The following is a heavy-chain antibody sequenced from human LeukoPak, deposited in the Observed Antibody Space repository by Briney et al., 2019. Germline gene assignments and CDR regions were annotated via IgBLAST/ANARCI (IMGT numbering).Heavy chain of an antibody. CDR1: GFTFGDYA. CDR2: ISSKAYGGTT. J-gene: IGHJ6*02. CDR3: RVGATLGDV. V-gene: IGHV3-49*04. Sequence: GRSLRLSCTASGFTFGDYAMSWVRQAPGKGLEWVGFISSKAYGGTTEYAASVKGRFTISRDDSKSLAYLQMNSLKTEDTAVYYCRVGATLGDVWGQGTTVTVSS. D-gene: IGHD1-26*01.